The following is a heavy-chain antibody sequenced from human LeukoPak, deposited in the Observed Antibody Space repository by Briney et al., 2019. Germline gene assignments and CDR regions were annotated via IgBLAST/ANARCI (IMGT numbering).Heavy chain of an antibody. CDR2: IHRSGST. D-gene: IGHD4-17*01. J-gene: IGHJ4*02. CDR3: ARNGYYSADY. CDR1: GGSISSSNW. Sequence: SGTLSLTCAVSGGSISSSNWWSWVRQPPGKGLEWIGEIHRSGSTNCNPSLKSRVTISVDKSKNQFSLMLTSVTAADTAVYYCARNGYYSADYWGQGTLVTVSS. V-gene: IGHV4-4*02.